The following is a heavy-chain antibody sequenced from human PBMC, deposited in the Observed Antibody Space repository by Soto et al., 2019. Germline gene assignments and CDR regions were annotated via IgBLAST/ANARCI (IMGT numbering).Heavy chain of an antibody. Sequence: EVEVLESGGGLVQPGGSLRLSCAASGFTFSAYVMSWVRQAPGKGLEWVSSITSSGGGTYYADSVKGRFTVSRDNSKNTVYLQMNSLSDEDTAVYYCAKLTAAWGQGTLVTGSS. D-gene: IGHD6-13*01. CDR2: ITSSGGGT. CDR1: GFTFSAYV. J-gene: IGHJ4*02. CDR3: AKLTAA. V-gene: IGHV3-23*01.